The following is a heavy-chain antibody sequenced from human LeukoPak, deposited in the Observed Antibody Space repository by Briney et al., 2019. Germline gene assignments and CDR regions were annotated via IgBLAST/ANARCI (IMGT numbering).Heavy chain of an antibody. CDR3: ARESYSSGWYPSGYFDY. Sequence: ASVKVSCKASGGTFSSYAISWVRQAPGQGLEWMGGIIPIFGTADYAQKFQGRVTITADKSTSTAYMELSSLRSEDTAVYYCARESYSSGWYPSGYFDYWGQGTLVTVSS. J-gene: IGHJ4*02. CDR2: IIPIFGTA. D-gene: IGHD6-19*01. V-gene: IGHV1-69*06. CDR1: GGTFSSYA.